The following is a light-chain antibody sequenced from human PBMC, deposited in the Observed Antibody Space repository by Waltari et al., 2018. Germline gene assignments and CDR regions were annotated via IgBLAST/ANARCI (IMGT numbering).Light chain of an antibody. CDR2: NNN. CDR1: SSNIGRDI. V-gene: IGLV1-44*01. Sequence: QSVLTQSPSASGTSGQRVTISCSGSSSNIGRDIVNWYRHLPGTAPKLLIYNNNRPPSGVPGRFSGSKSGTSASLAISGLQSEDEADYYCAAWDDSLNGVVFGGGTKLSVL. J-gene: IGLJ2*01. CDR3: AAWDDSLNGVV.